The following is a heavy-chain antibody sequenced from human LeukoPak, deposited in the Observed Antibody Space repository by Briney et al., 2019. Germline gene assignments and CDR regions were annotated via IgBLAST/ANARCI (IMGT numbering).Heavy chain of an antibody. Sequence: PGGSLRLSCAASGFTFSSYSMNWVCQAPGKGLEWVSSISSSSSYIYYADSVKGRFTISRDNAKNSLYLQMNSLRAEDTAVYYCARNGGSYLWYFDYWGQGTLVTVSS. V-gene: IGHV3-21*01. CDR3: ARNGGSYLWYFDY. J-gene: IGHJ4*02. CDR1: GFTFSSYS. D-gene: IGHD1-26*01. CDR2: ISSSSSYI.